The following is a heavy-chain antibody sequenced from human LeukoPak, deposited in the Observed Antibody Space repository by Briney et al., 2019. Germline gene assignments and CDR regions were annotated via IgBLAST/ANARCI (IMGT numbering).Heavy chain of an antibody. CDR3: AKEGLRFFDF. J-gene: IGHJ4*02. D-gene: IGHD5-12*01. Sequence: PGGSLRLSCAASGFTFSSYGMHWVRQAPGKGLEWVAVISYDGSNKYYADSVKGRFTISRDNSKRTLYLQMNSLRSEDTAVYYCAKEGLRFFDFWGQGTLVTVSS. V-gene: IGHV3-30*18. CDR2: ISYDGSNK. CDR1: GFTFSSYG.